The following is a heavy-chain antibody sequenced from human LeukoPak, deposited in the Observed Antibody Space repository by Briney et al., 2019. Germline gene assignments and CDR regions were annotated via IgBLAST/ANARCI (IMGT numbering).Heavy chain of an antibody. Sequence: KPSETLSLTCTVSGGSISSSTHYWGWIRQPPGKGLEWIGTIYYSGSTYYNPSLKSRVTISVDTSKNQFSLKLSSVTAADTAVYYCARQSANHVDYWGQGTLVTVSS. CDR1: GGSISSSTHY. CDR3: ARQSANHVDY. V-gene: IGHV4-39*01. J-gene: IGHJ4*02. CDR2: IYYSGST. D-gene: IGHD1-14*01.